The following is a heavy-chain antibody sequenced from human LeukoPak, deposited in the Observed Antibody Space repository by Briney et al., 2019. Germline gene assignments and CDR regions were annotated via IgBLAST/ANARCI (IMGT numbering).Heavy chain of an antibody. CDR3: ARDRAAAATFDY. CDR1: GFTVSSNY. V-gene: IGHV3-66*01. CDR2: IYSGGST. J-gene: IGHJ4*02. D-gene: IGHD6-13*01. Sequence: GGSLRLSCAASGFTVSSNYMNWVRQAPGKGLEWVSVIYSGGSTYYADSVKGRFTISRDNSKNTLYLQMNSLRAEDTAVYYCARDRAAAATFDYWGQGTLVTVSS.